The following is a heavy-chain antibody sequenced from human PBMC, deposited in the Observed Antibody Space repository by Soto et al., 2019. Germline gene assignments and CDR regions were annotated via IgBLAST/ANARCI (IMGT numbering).Heavy chain of an antibody. Sequence: QAQLVQSGAEVKKPGASVKVSCKASGYTFTSYGIDWVRQAPGQGLEWLGWISAYDGNTKYAQILQGRVSLTTDTSTNXAXMXXMSLRSDDTAMYFCARGGYYDSSGSRNYYYYGMKVWGQGTTVTVSS. D-gene: IGHD3-22*01. CDR2: ISAYDGNT. CDR1: GYTFTSYG. V-gene: IGHV1-18*01. J-gene: IGHJ6*02. CDR3: ARGGYYDSSGSRNYYYYGMKV.